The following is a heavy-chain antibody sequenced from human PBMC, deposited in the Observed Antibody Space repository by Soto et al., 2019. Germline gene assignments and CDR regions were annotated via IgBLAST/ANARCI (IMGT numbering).Heavy chain of an antibody. V-gene: IGHV1-46*01. D-gene: IGHD3-9*01. CDR3: ARDYFDWLFGLGY. CDR2: INPSGGST. J-gene: IGHJ4*02. CDR1: GYTFTNYY. Sequence: GASVKVSCKASGYTFTNYYMHWVRQAPGQGLEWMGMINPSGGSTKDAQKFQGRVTMTRDTSTSTVYMELSSLRSEDTAVYYCARDYFDWLFGLGYWGQGTPVTVSS.